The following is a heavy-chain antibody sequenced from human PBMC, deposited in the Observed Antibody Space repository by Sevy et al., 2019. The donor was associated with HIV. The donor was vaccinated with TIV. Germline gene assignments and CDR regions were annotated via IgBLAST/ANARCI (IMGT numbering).Heavy chain of an antibody. CDR1: GFTFSTYA. Sequence: GGSLRLSCAASGFTFSTYAMNWVRQAPGKGLEWVSSIGISSSYIYYADSVKGRFTISRDNAKNSLYLQMNSLRAEDMAVYYCARANLDSSGSYDAFDIWGQGTMVTVSS. D-gene: IGHD3-22*01. CDR3: ARANLDSSGSYDAFDI. CDR2: IGISSSYI. V-gene: IGHV3-21*01. J-gene: IGHJ3*02.